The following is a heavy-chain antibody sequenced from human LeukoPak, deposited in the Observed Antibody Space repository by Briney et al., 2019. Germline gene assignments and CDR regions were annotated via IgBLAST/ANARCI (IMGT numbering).Heavy chain of an antibody. D-gene: IGHD1-26*01. CDR3: ARGGSNAGY. V-gene: IGHV3-66*01. Sequence: PGGSLRLSCAASGFTVSNNYMRWVRQAPGKGLEWVSFIYRGGNIYYADSVKGRFTLSRDDSKNTLYLQMHSLRVEDTAVYYCARGGSNAGYWGQGTLDTVSS. CDR2: IYRGGNI. CDR1: GFTVSNNY. J-gene: IGHJ4*02.